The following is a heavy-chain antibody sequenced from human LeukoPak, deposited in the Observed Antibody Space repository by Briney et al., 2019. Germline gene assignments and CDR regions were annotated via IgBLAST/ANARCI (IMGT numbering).Heavy chain of an antibody. D-gene: IGHD6-6*01. CDR2: TYYRSKWYN. CDR1: GDSVSSDSAA. J-gene: IGHJ6*02. Sequence: SQTLSLTCAISGDSVSSDSAAWNWIRQSPSRGLEWLGRTYYRSKWYNDYAVSVKSRITINPDTSKNQFSLQLNSVTPEDTAVYYCARDHEQLVSSYYYYYGMDVWGQGTTVTVSS. V-gene: IGHV6-1*01. CDR3: ARDHEQLVSSYYYYYGMDV.